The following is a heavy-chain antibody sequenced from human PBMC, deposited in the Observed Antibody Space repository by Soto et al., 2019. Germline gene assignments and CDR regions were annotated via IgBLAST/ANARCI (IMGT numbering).Heavy chain of an antibody. V-gene: IGHV3-11*01. CDR2: ISSSGSTI. CDR1: GFTFSDYY. J-gene: IGHJ6*02. D-gene: IGHD2-15*01. CDR3: ARDAELLTSYYYYGMDV. Sequence: QVQLVESGGGLVKPGGSLRLSCAASGFTFSDYYMSWIRQAPGKGLEWVSYISSSGSTIYYADSVKGRFTISRDNAKNSLYLQMNSLRADDTAVYYCARDAELLTSYYYYGMDVWGQGTTVTVSS.